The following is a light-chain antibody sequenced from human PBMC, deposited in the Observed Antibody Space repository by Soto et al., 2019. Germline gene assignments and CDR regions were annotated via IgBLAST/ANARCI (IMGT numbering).Light chain of an antibody. CDR2: GND. J-gene: IGLJ1*01. CDR3: QSYDSSLSADYV. V-gene: IGLV1-40*01. Sequence: QLVLTQPPSVSGAPGQRVTISCTGSSSNIGAGYDVHWYRQLPGTAPKLLIYGNDNRPSGVPDRFSGSKSGTSASLAITGLQAEDEADYYCQSYDSSLSADYVFGTGTKLTVL. CDR1: SSNIGAGYD.